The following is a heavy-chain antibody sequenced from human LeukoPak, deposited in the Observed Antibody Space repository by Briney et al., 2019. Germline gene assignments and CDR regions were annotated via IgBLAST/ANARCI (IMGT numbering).Heavy chain of an antibody. CDR3: ARSSLLYYDILTGRYYFDY. J-gene: IGHJ4*02. Sequence: SETLSLTCAVSGGSISSSNWWSWVRQPPGKGLEWIGEIYHSGSTNYNPSLKSRVTISVDKSKNQFSLKLSSVTAADTAVYYCARSSLLYYDILTGRYYFDYWGQGTLVTVSS. CDR1: GGSISSSNW. CDR2: IYHSGST. D-gene: IGHD3-9*01. V-gene: IGHV4-4*02.